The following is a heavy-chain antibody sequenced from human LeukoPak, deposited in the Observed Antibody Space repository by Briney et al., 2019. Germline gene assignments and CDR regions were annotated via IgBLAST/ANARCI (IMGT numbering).Heavy chain of an antibody. V-gene: IGHV1-2*02. Sequence: ASVKVSCKTSGYTFTGYYIHWVRQAPGQGLEWMGWINPNSGGTNYAQKFQGRVTMTRDTSISTAYMELSRLRSDDTAVYYCARDRYTMVRGVNTKYYFDYWGQGTLVTVSS. D-gene: IGHD3-10*01. CDR2: INPNSGGT. J-gene: IGHJ4*02. CDR3: ARDRYTMVRGVNTKYYFDY. CDR1: GYTFTGYY.